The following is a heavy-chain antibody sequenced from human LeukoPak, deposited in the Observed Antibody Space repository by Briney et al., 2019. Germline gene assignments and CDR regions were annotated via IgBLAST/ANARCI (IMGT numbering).Heavy chain of an antibody. CDR1: GGSISSYY. CDR2: TYTSGST. Sequence: SETLSLTCTVSGGSISSYYWSWIRQSAGKGLEWIGRTYTSGSTNYNPSLKSRVSMSVDTSKNQFSLKLSSVTAADTAVYYCARDHYDSSGYRIDYWGQGTLVTVSS. J-gene: IGHJ4*02. CDR3: ARDHYDSSGYRIDY. D-gene: IGHD3-22*01. V-gene: IGHV4-4*07.